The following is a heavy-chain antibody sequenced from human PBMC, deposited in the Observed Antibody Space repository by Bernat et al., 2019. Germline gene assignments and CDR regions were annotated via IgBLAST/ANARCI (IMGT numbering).Heavy chain of an antibody. CDR2: IYYSGST. CDR1: GGSISSGGYY. V-gene: IGHV4-31*03. Sequence: QVQLQESGPGLVKPSQTLSLTCTVSGGSISSGGYYWSWIRQHPGKGLEWIGYIYYSGSTYYNPSLKSRVTISVDTSKNQFSLKLSSVTAADTAVYYCARDGVVGNYYDFWSGYHKPNWFDPWGQGTLVTVSS. CDR3: ARDGVVGNYYDFWSGYHKPNWFDP. D-gene: IGHD3-3*01. J-gene: IGHJ5*02.